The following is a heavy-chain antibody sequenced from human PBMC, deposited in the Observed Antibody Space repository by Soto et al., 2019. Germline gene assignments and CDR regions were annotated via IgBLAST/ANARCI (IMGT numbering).Heavy chain of an antibody. CDR3: ARAPRGNYGYPSYFDY. D-gene: IGHD3-10*01. CDR2: IYYSGST. CDR1: GGSISSYY. Sequence: SETLSLTCTVSGGSISSYYWSWIRQPPGKGLEWIGYIYYSGSTNYNPSLKSRVTISVDASKNQFSLKLSSVTAADTAVYYCARAPRGNYGYPSYFDYWGQGTLVTVSS. V-gene: IGHV4-59*01. J-gene: IGHJ4*02.